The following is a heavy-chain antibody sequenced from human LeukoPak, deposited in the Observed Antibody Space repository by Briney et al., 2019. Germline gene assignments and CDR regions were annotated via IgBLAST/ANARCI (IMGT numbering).Heavy chain of an antibody. CDR2: IKQDGSER. J-gene: IGHJ4*02. D-gene: IGHD6-13*01. CDR3: ARDHVAPGLIFDS. CDR1: GFTFSSYW. V-gene: IGHV3-7*01. Sequence: GGSLRLSCAASGFTFSSYWMNWVRQTPGKGLEGVASIKQDGSERKYVDSVKGRFTVSRDNAENSLSLQMSSLRGEDTGLYYCARDHVAPGLIFDSWGQGTQVTVSA.